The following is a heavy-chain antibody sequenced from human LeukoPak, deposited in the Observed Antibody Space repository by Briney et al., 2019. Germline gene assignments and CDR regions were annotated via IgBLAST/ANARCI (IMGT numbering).Heavy chain of an antibody. V-gene: IGHV3-23*01. Sequence: GGSLRPSCAASGFPFSDCAMCWVRQAPGKGLEWGSGIRGSGGSTYYADSVKGRFTISRDNSKNTMYLQMNSLRAEDTAVYYCAKDVVAAPSRFDYWGQGTLVTVSS. J-gene: IGHJ4*02. CDR3: AKDVVAAPSRFDY. D-gene: IGHD1-26*01. CDR2: IRGSGGST. CDR1: GFPFSDCA.